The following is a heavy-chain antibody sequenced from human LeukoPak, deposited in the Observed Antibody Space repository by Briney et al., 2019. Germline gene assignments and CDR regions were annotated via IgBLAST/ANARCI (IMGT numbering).Heavy chain of an antibody. CDR1: GFTFSSYG. CDR3: ARAINRYNWNSRFYYYYYGMDV. CDR2: INAGNGNT. V-gene: IGHV1-3*01. Sequence: GGSLRPSCAASGFTFSSYGMHWVRQAPGQRLEWMGWINAGNGNTKYSQRFQGRVTITRDTSASTAYMELSSLRSEDTAVYYCARAINRYNWNSRFYYYYYGMDVWGQGTTVTVSS. J-gene: IGHJ6*02. D-gene: IGHD1-7*01.